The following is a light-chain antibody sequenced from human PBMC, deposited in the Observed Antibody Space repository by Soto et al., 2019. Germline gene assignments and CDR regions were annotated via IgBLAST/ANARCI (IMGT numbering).Light chain of an antibody. CDR3: QHYNSFPIT. CDR1: QDIGYD. V-gene: IGKV1-33*01. CDR2: DAS. J-gene: IGKJ5*01. Sequence: DIQLTQSPSSLSASLGDRVPIACQASQDIGYDLNWYQQKTGQAPKLLISDASQWETGSPARFSGSGSGTDFTFTINSLQPEDIATYYCQHYNSFPITFGQGTRLEIK.